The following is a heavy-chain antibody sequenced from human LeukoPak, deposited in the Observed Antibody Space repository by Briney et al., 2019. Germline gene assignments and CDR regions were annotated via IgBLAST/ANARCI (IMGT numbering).Heavy chain of an antibody. V-gene: IGHV4/OR15-8*01. D-gene: IGHD3-22*01. CDR1: GGSITNTNY. Sequence: SETLSLTCGVSGGSITNTNYWTWVRQPPRKGLEWIGYIYYSGSPNYNPSLKSRVTISVDTSQFSLKLSSVTAADTAVYYCATFDSSGYYLAYWGQGTQVTVSS. J-gene: IGHJ4*02. CDR3: ATFDSSGYYLAY. CDR2: IYYSGSP.